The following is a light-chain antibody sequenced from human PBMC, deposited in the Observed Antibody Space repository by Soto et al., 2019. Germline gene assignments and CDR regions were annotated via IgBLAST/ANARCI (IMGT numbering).Light chain of an antibody. CDR3: AAWDDRLNGRL. CDR1: SSNIGTNA. CDR2: SSD. J-gene: IGLJ3*02. V-gene: IGLV1-44*01. Sequence: QSVLTQPPSASGTPGQRVTISCSGGSSNIGTNAVTWYQQLPGTAPKLLIYSSDQRPSGVPDRFSGSKSGTSASLAISGLQSEDEADYYCAAWDDRLNGRLYGGGTKVTVL.